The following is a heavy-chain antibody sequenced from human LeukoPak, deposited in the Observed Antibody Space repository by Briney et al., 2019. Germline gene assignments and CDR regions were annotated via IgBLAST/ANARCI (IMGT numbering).Heavy chain of an antibody. V-gene: IGHV1-69*13. CDR1: GGTFSSYA. J-gene: IGHJ4*02. CDR2: IIPIFGTA. CDR3: ARVKLNCSGGSCYLYYFDY. Sequence: SVKVSCKASGGTFSSYAISWVRQAPGQGLEWMGGIIPIFGTANYAQKFQGRVTITADESTSTAYMELSSLRSEGTAVYYCARVKLNCSGGSCYLYYFDYWGQGTLVTVSS. D-gene: IGHD2-15*01.